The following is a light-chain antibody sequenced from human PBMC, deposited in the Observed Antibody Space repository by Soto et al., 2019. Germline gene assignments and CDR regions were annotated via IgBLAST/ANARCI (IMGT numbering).Light chain of an antibody. CDR1: STDFVSYNR. CDR2: EVS. CDR3: SLYTSENAYV. V-gene: IGLV2-18*01. Sequence: QSVLTQPPSVSGSPGQSVTISCTGTSTDFVSYNRVSWYQQPPRTAPKLMIYEVSKRPSGVPDRFSGSKSGNTASLTISGLQAADESDYYCSLYTSENAYVFGTGTKLTVL. J-gene: IGLJ1*01.